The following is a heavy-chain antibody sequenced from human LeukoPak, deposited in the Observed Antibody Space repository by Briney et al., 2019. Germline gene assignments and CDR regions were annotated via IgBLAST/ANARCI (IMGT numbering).Heavy chain of an antibody. Sequence: SETLSLTCTVSGGSISSYYWSWIRQPPGKGLEWIGYIYYSGSTNYNPSLKSRVTISVDTSKNQSSLKLGSVTAADTAVYYCARGWGYFDYWGQGTLVTVSS. CDR3: ARGWGYFDY. D-gene: IGHD7-27*01. J-gene: IGHJ4*02. V-gene: IGHV4-59*01. CDR1: GGSISSYY. CDR2: IYYSGST.